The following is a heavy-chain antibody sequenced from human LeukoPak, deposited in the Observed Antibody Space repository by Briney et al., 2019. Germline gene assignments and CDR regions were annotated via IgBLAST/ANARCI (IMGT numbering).Heavy chain of an antibody. D-gene: IGHD2-15*01. CDR2: ISSSSSYI. CDR3: ARDGHCSGGARNFDY. CDR1: GFTFISYS. Sequence: GGSLRLSCADSGFTFISYSLNWVRQAPGKGLEWVSSISSSSSYIYYADSVKGRFTISRDNAKNSLYLQMNSLRAEDTAVYYCARDGHCSGGARNFDYWGAGTLVTVSS. V-gene: IGHV3-21*01. J-gene: IGHJ4*02.